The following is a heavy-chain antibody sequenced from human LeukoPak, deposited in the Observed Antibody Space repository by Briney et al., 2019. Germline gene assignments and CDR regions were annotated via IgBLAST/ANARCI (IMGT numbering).Heavy chain of an antibody. CDR3: ARALRRYFDWLSPVYYYYGMDV. V-gene: IGHV4-34*01. CDR2: INHSGST. D-gene: IGHD3-9*01. J-gene: IGHJ6*02. Sequence: SETLSLTCAVYGGSFSGYYWSWVRQPPGKGLEWIGEINHSGSTNYNPSLKSRVTISVDTSKNQFSLKLSSVTAADTAVYYCARALRRYFDWLSPVYYYYGMDVWGQGTTVTVSS. CDR1: GGSFSGYY.